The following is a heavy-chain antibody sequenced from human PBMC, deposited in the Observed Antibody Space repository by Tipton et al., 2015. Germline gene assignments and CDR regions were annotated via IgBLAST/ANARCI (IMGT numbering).Heavy chain of an antibody. CDR2: IWYDGSDK. CDR1: GFSFSSFG. D-gene: IGHD4-23*01. J-gene: IGHJ4*02. CDR3: ARDPAGVRGNCDL. Sequence: SLRLSCAASGFSFSSFGMHWVRQAPGEGLEWVAAIWYDGSDKYYAESLKGRVTIPRDNSKNTVSLQMNSLRAEDTAVYYCARDPAGVRGNCDLRGQGTLVSVSS. V-gene: IGHV3-33*01.